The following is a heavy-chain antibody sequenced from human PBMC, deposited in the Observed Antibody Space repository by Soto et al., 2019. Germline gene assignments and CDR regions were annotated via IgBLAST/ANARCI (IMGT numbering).Heavy chain of an antibody. D-gene: IGHD3-9*01. V-gene: IGHV1-18*04. CDR3: ARDSEGVLRYFDWTYAFDI. CDR2: VSAYNRNT. J-gene: IGHJ3*02. CDR1: GYTFSNYG. Sequence: ASVKVSCKASGYTFSNYGITWVRQAPGQGLEWMGWVSAYNRNTNYAQKFEDRVTMTTDTSTGTAYMELRSLRSDDTAVYYCARDSEGVLRYFDWTYAFDIWGQGTMVTVSS.